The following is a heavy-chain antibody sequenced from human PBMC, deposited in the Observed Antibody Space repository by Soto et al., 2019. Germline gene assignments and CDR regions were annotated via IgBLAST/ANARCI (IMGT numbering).Heavy chain of an antibody. J-gene: IGHJ4*02. V-gene: IGHV4-30-4*01. D-gene: IGHD4-17*01. Sequence: QVQLQESGPGLVKPSQTLSLTCTVSGGSISSGDYYWSWIRQPPGKGLEWIGYIYYSGSTYYNPSLKSRVTISVDTSKNQFSLKLSSVTAADTAVYYCARDLRKVDPTHDYGEYGWRSVWGQGTLVTVSS. CDR2: IYYSGST. CDR3: ARDLRKVDPTHDYGEYGWRSV. CDR1: GGSISSGDYY.